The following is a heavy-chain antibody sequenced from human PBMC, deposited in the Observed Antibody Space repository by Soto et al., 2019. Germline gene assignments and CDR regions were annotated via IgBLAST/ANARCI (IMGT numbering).Heavy chain of an antibody. CDR3: ATLLVDLGNYFDY. CDR2: TSGDGTT. CDR1: GFSVSSNF. D-gene: IGHD2-21*01. Sequence: PGGSLRLSCTASGFSVSSNFISWVRQTPGKGLQWFSLTSGDGTTHYEDSVKGRFTISRDNSKNTLYLQMNSLRAEDTAVYYCATLLVDLGNYFDYWGQGTLVTVSS. V-gene: IGHV3-66*01. J-gene: IGHJ4*02.